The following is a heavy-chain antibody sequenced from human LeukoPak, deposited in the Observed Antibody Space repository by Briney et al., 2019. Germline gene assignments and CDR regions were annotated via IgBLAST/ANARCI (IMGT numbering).Heavy chain of an antibody. D-gene: IGHD6-19*01. J-gene: IGHJ5*01. V-gene: IGHV3-23*01. CDR3: AKDLEQSYSGWSTSYYA. CDR2: ISSGAGTT. Sequence: GGSLRLSCAASGFTFSSYAMSWVRQVPGKRLEWVSAISSGAGTTGYADSVKGRFTISRVNSKSTIYLQMNSLRAEDTAIYYCAKDLEQSYSGWSTSYYASGHGNLVTVSS. CDR1: GFTFSSYA.